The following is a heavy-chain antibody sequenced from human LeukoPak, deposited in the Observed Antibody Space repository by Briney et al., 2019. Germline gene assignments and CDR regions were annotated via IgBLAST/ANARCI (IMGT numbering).Heavy chain of an antibody. CDR3: ARDTNPSYSGWYNLPDY. CDR2: INPSGGST. CDR1: GYTFTSYY. Sequence: ASVKFSCKASGYTFTSYYMHWVRQAPGQGLEWMGIINPSGGSTSYAQKFQGRVTMTRDTSTSTVYMELSSLRSEDTAVYYCARDTNPSYSGWYNLPDYWGQGTLVTVSS. D-gene: IGHD6-19*01. V-gene: IGHV1-46*01. J-gene: IGHJ4*02.